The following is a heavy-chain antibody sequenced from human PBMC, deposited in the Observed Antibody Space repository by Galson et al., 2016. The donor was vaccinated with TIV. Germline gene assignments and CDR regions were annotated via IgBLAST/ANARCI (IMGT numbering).Heavy chain of an antibody. J-gene: IGHJ4*02. CDR1: GYTFTDYY. V-gene: IGHV1-2*06. CDR3: ARGVLGVVGATDY. Sequence: SVKVSCKASGYTFTDYYMHWLRQAPGQGLEWMGRINPNSGATNYAQKFQGRVTMTRDTSASTAYMELSRLRSDDTAIYYCARGVLGVVGATDYWGQGTLVTVSS. CDR2: INPNSGAT. D-gene: IGHD1-26*01.